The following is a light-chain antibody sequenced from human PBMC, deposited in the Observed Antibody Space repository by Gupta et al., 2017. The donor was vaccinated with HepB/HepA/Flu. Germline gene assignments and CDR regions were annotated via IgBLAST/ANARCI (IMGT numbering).Light chain of an antibody. CDR1: QSVSSSH. V-gene: IGKV3-20*01. CDR2: GAA. J-gene: IGKJ1*01. CDR3: QQYSNTLTTPRT. Sequence: ETVLTQSPGTLSLSPGERATLSCRASQSVSSSHLAWYQQKPGQAPRLLIYGAAIRATGIPDKFSGSGSGTDFTLTISRLEPEDFAVYYCQQYSNTLTTPRTFGQGTKV.